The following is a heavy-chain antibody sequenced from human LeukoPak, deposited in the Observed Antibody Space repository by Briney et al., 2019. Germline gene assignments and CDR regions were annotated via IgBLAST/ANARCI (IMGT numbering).Heavy chain of an antibody. CDR1: GGTFSSYA. J-gene: IGHJ3*02. CDR2: IIPIFGAA. Sequence: SVKVSCKASGGTFSSYAISWVRQAPGQGLEWMGRIIPIFGAANYAQRFQGRGSITTDESTSTAYMGLSSLRSEDTAVYYCARGFYYDSSGYNYGGFDIWGQGTMVTVSS. CDR3: ARGFYYDSSGYNYGGFDI. D-gene: IGHD3-22*01. V-gene: IGHV1-69*05.